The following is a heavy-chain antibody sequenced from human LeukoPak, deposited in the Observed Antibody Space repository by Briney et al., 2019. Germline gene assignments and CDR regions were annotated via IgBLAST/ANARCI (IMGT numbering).Heavy chain of an antibody. CDR2: IIPIFGTA. CDR1: GGTFSSYA. D-gene: IGHD2-8*02. V-gene: IGHV1-69*06. Sequence: SVKVSCKASGGTFSSYAISWVRQAPGQGLEWMGGIIPIFGTANYAQKFQGRVTITADKSTSTAYMELSSLRSDDTAVYYCARSDVWEMGIDPWGQGTLVTVSS. CDR3: ARSDVWEMGIDP. J-gene: IGHJ5*02.